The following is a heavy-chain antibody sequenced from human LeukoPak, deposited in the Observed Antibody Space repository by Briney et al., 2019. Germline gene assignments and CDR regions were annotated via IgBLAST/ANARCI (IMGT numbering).Heavy chain of an antibody. CDR1: GFTFDDYA. Sequence: GGSLRLSCAASGFTFDDYAVHWVRQAPGKGLEWVSGISWNSGSIGYADSVKGRFTISRDNAKNSLYLQMNSLRPEDTALYYCAKDIGLGIDYWGRGTLVTVSS. D-gene: IGHD3-10*01. V-gene: IGHV3-9*01. CDR2: ISWNSGSI. CDR3: AKDIGLGIDY. J-gene: IGHJ4*02.